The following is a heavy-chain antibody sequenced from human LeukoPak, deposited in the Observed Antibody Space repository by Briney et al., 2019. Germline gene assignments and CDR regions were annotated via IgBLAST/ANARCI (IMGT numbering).Heavy chain of an antibody. Sequence: SETLSLTCGVSGGSISSGSYYWSWIRQPAGKGLEWIGRIYTSGSTNYNPSLKSRVTISVDTSKNQFSLKLSSVTAADTAVYYCARRANYDSSNSIDYWGQGTLVTVSS. CDR1: GGSISSGSYY. V-gene: IGHV4-61*02. D-gene: IGHD3-22*01. J-gene: IGHJ4*02. CDR2: IYTSGST. CDR3: ARRANYDSSNSIDY.